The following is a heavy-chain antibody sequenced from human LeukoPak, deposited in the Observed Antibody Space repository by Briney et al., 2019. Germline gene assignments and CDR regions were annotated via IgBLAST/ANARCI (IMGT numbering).Heavy chain of an antibody. D-gene: IGHD4-23*01. CDR2: ISYDGSNK. J-gene: IGHJ4*02. CDR3: AKDDGGTTDY. CDR1: GFTFSSYG. Sequence: GRSLRLSCAASGFTFSSYGMHWVRQAPGKGLEWVAVISYDGSNKYYADSVKGQFTISRDNSKNTLYLQMNSLRAGDTAVYYCAKDDGGTTDYWGQGTLVTVSS. V-gene: IGHV3-30*18.